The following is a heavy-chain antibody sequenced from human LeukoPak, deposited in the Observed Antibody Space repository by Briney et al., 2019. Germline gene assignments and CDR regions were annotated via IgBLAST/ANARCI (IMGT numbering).Heavy chain of an antibody. Sequence: KPGESLKISCKGSGYSFTSYWIGWVRQMPGKGLEWTGIIYPGDSDTRYSPSFQGQVTISADKSISTAYLQWSSLKASDTAMYYCARRGTTIFGVDPYYYYYYMDVWGKGTTVTVSS. V-gene: IGHV5-51*03. CDR1: GYSFTSYW. D-gene: IGHD3-3*01. J-gene: IGHJ6*03. CDR3: ARRGTTIFGVDPYYYYYYMDV. CDR2: IYPGDSDT.